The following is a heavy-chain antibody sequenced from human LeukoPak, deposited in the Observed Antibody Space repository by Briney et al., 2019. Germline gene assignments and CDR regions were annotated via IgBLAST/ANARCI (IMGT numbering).Heavy chain of an antibody. V-gene: IGHV3-7*01. J-gene: IGHJ4*02. CDR2: IKQDGSQR. Sequence: PGGSLRLSCAASGFSISSFWMSWVRQAPGKGPEWVANIKQDGSQRHYVDSVKGRFTISRDNANNFLYLQMDSLRAEDTAVYYCARLGDNSGYYDYWGQGTLVTVSS. CDR1: GFSISSFW. CDR3: ARLGDNSGYYDY. D-gene: IGHD3-22*01.